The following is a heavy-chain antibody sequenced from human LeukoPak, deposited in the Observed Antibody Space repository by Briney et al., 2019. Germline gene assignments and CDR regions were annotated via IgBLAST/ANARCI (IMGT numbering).Heavy chain of an antibody. CDR3: ATRGGDSEVDF. V-gene: IGHV3-7*01. Sequence: GGSLRLSCAASGFAFSDFWMSWVRQAPGEGLEWVANIKQDGGEKYYMDSVEGRFTISRDNARNSLFLQMNNLRAEDTAVYYCATRGGDSEVDFWGQGTLVSVSS. J-gene: IGHJ4*02. D-gene: IGHD4-17*01. CDR1: GFAFSDFW. CDR2: IKQDGGEK.